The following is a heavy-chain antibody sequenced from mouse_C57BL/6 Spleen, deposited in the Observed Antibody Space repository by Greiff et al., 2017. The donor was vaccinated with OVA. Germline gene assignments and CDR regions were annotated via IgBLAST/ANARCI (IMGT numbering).Heavy chain of an antibody. V-gene: IGHV1-82*01. J-gene: IGHJ4*01. CDR3: AENWDDAMDY. CDR2: IYPGDGDT. D-gene: IGHD4-1*01. Sequence: VKLMESGPELVKPGASVKISCKASGYAFSSSWMNWVKQRPGKGLEWIGRIYPGDGDTNYNGKFKVKATLTADKSSSTAYMQLSSLTSEDSAVYFCAENWDDAMDYWGQGTSVTVSS. CDR1: GYAFSSSW.